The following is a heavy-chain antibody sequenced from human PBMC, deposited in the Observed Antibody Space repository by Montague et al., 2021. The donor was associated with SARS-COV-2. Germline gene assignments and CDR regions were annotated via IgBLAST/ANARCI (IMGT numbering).Heavy chain of an antibody. CDR3: ARVKWELSVGNVFDI. Sequence: SETLSLTCTVSGGSISSSSYYWAWIRQPPGKGLEWIGSIYHSGSTFYNPSLKSRVSMSVDTSKNQFSLKLSPVTAAATAMYCCARVKWELSVGNVFDIWGQGTMVTVSS. D-gene: IGHD1-26*01. CDR1: GGSISSSSYY. J-gene: IGHJ3*02. V-gene: IGHV4-39*01. CDR2: IYHSGST.